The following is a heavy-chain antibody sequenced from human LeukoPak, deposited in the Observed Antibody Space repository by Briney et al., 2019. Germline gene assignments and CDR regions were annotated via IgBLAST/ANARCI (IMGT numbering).Heavy chain of an antibody. V-gene: IGHV3-33*01. CDR3: ARVGRLQYGDYVAFDY. CDR2: IWYDGSNK. CDR1: GYTFSSYG. Sequence: GTSLRLSCAASGYTFSSYGMHWVRQAPGKGLEWVALIWYDGSNKYYVDSVKGRFTISRDNSKNTLYLQMNSLRAEDTAVYYCARVGRLQYGDYVAFDYWGQGALVTVSS. D-gene: IGHD4-17*01. J-gene: IGHJ4*02.